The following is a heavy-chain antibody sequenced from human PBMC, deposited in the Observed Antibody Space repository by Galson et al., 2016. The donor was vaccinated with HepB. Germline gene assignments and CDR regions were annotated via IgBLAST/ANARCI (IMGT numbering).Heavy chain of an antibody. CDR2: ISYDGSHK. J-gene: IGHJ4*02. V-gene: IGHV3-30*04. Sequence: SLRLSCAASGLTFNTYAMHWVRQAPGKGLEWVAVISYDGSHKYYADSVKGRFTISRGNSRNTLYLQMNSLRPEDTAVYYCARDRSPIYCRRCSCYYYFDYWGQGTLVTVAS. D-gene: IGHD2-15*01. CDR3: ARDRSPIYCRRCSCYYYFDY. CDR1: GLTFNTYA.